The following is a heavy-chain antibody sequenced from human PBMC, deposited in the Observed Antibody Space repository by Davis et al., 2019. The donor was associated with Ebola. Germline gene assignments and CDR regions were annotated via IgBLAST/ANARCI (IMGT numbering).Heavy chain of an antibody. D-gene: IGHD1-26*01. V-gene: IGHV3-23*01. CDR2: LGLSADT. CDR3: AKDTSNIWFDI. CDR1: GFVFSSYV. J-gene: IGHJ3*02. Sequence: GESLKISCAASGFVFSSYVMSWVRRAPGKGLEWVSTLGLSADTYYADSVKGRFTISRDNSKNTLHLQMNSLRVEDTAIYYCAKDTSNIWFDIWGQGTVVTVSS.